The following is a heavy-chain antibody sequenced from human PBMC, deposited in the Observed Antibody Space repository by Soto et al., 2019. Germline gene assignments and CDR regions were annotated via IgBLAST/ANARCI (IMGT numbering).Heavy chain of an antibody. CDR2: INQDERT. J-gene: IGHJ4*02. D-gene: IGHD4-17*01. CDR1: GFTLSVYS. V-gene: IGHV3-23*01. Sequence: EVQLLESGGGLVQPGGSLRLSCAASGFTLSVYSMVWVRQAPGRGPEWVSGINQDERTHYADSVNGRFTISRDDSRNTVYLQMVSLRGEDTAVYYCAKDLRPDGVWDFDYWGQGTLVTVSS. CDR3: AKDLRPDGVWDFDY.